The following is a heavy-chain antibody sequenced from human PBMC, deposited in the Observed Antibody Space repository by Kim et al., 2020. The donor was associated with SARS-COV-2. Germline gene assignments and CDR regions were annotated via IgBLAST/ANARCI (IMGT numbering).Heavy chain of an antibody. CDR1: GFTFSNAW. J-gene: IGHJ6*02. CDR2: IKSKTDGGTT. Sequence: GGSLRLSCAASGFTFSNAWMSWVRQAPGKGLEWVGRIKSKTDGGTTDYAAPVKGRFTISRDDSKNTLYLQMNSLKTEDTAVYYCTTLLVGATDYYYYGMDVWCQGTTVTVSS. CDR3: TTLLVGATDYYYYGMDV. D-gene: IGHD1-26*01. V-gene: IGHV3-15*01.